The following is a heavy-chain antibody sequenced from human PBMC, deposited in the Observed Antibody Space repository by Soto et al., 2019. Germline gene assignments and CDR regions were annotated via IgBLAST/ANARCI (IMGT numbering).Heavy chain of an antibody. CDR3: ARPHGDYVRYWYFDL. J-gene: IGHJ2*01. CDR2: IYYSGST. V-gene: IGHV4-39*01. D-gene: IGHD4-17*01. Sequence: SETLSLSCTVSGVSISSSSYYWGWIRQPPGKGLEWIGSIYYSGSTYYNPSLKSRVTISVDTSKNQFSLKLSSVTAADTAVYYCARPHGDYVRYWYFDLWGRGTLVTVSS. CDR1: GVSISSSSYY.